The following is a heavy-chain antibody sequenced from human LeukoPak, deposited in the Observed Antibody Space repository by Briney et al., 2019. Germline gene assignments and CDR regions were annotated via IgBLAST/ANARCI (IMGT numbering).Heavy chain of an antibody. CDR1: RFTFSSYA. Sequence: GGSLRLSCAASRFTFSSYAMSWVRQAPGKGLEWVSAISGSGGSTYYADSVKGRFTISRDNSKNTLYLQMNSLRAEDTAVYYCAKAPRDYGDYSFKYWGQGTLVTVSS. V-gene: IGHV3-23*01. CDR2: ISGSGGST. CDR3: AKAPRDYGDYSFKY. D-gene: IGHD4-17*01. J-gene: IGHJ4*02.